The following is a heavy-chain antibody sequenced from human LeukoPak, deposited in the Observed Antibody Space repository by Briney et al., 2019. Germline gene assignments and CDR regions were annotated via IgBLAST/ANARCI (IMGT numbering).Heavy chain of an antibody. CDR1: GFTFDDYA. Sequence: GGSLRLSCAASGFTFDDYAMHWVRQAPGKGLEWVSGISWNSGSIGYADSVKGRFTISRDNAKNSLYLQMNSLRAEDTALYYCAKAPRAGYDFDYWGQGTLVTVSS. CDR2: ISWNSGSI. J-gene: IGHJ4*02. V-gene: IGHV3-9*01. D-gene: IGHD5-12*01. CDR3: AKAPRAGYDFDY.